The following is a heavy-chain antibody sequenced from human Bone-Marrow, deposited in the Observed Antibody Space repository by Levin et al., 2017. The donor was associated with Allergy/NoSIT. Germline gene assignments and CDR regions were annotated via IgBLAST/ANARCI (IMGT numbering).Heavy chain of an antibody. CDR1: GGSISSGDYY. CDR2: IYYSGST. V-gene: IGHV4-30-4*01. CDR3: ARQTVTNWFDP. Sequence: SETLSLTCTVSGGSISSGDYYWSWIRQPPGKGLEWIGYIYYSGSTYYNPSLKSRVTISVDTSKNQFSLKLSSVTAADTAVYYCARQTVTNWFDPWGQGTLVTVSS. J-gene: IGHJ5*02. D-gene: IGHD4-11*01.